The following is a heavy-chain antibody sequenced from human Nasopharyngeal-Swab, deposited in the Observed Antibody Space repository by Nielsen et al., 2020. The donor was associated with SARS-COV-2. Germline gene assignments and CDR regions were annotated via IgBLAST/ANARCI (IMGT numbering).Heavy chain of an antibody. CDR2: FDPEDGET. CDR3: ATGPAVGATPWFDP. CDR1: GCTLTELS. D-gene: IGHD1-26*01. V-gene: IGHV1-24*01. J-gene: IGHJ5*02. Sequence: ASVKVSCKDSGCTLTELSMHWVRQTPGKGLEWMGGFDPEDGETIYAQKFQGRVTMTEDTSTDTAYMELSSLRSEDTAVYYCATGPAVGATPWFDPWGQGTLVTVSS.